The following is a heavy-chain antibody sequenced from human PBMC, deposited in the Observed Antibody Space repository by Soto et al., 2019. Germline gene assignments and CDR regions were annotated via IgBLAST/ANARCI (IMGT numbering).Heavy chain of an antibody. CDR1: GFTVSNSY. CDR3: ARCDGSATYCFFFAY. CDR2: IYSGGST. V-gene: IGHV3-66*01. Sequence: PGGSLRLSCAASGFTVSNSYMSWVRQAPGKGLEWVSAIYSGGSTYYADSVKGRFTISRDNSRNTLYLQMNSLRAEDTVVYFCARCDGSATYCFFFAYWGQGTPVTVSS. D-gene: IGHD3-10*01. J-gene: IGHJ4*02.